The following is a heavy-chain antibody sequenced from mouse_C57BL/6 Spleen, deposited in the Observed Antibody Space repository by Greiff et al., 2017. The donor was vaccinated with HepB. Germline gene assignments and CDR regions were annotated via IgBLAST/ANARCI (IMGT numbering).Heavy chain of an antibody. J-gene: IGHJ2*01. V-gene: IGHV5-4*03. CDR1: GFTFSSYA. CDR3: ARDLRRRGYFDY. Sequence: EVKLMESGGGLVKPGGSLKLSCAASGFTFSSYAMSWVRQTPEKRLEWVATISDGGSYTYYPDNVKGRFTISRDNAKNNLYLQMSHLKSEDTAMYYCARDLRRRGYFDYWGQGTTLTVSS. D-gene: IGHD2-12*01. CDR2: ISDGGSYT.